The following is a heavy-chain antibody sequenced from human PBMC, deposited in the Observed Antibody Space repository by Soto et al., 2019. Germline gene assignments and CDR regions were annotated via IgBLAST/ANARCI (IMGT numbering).Heavy chain of an antibody. CDR2: IYYTGST. V-gene: IGHV4-31*03. CDR3: ARSPSTSTIGSFDF. CDR1: GVSISNDVYY. J-gene: IGHJ3*01. D-gene: IGHD6-6*01. Sequence: PSETLSLTCTVSGVSISNDVYYWTWIRQYPGKGLEWVGYIYYTGSTYYNPSLTSRVMMSLDTSKNQFSLKLTSVTAADTAVYYCARSPSTSTIGSFDFWGLGTMVTVSS.